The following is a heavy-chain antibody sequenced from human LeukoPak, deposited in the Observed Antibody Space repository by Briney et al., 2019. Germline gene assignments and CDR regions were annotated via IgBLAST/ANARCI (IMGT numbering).Heavy chain of an antibody. CDR2: IYYSGST. CDR3: ARWPLRTDFDY. Sequence: SETLSLTCTVSGVSISSSSYYWGWIRQPPGKGLEWIGSIYYSGSTYYNPSLKSRVTISVDTSKNQFSLNLRSVTAADTAVYYCARWPLRTDFDYWGQGTLVTVSS. V-gene: IGHV4-39*01. D-gene: IGHD2-2*01. J-gene: IGHJ4*02. CDR1: GVSISSSSYY.